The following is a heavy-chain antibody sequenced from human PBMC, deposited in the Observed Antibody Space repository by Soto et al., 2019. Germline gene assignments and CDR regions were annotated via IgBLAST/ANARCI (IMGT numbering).Heavy chain of an antibody. V-gene: IGHV6-1*01. CDR2: TYYRSKWYN. CDR3: ARVFDFWSGYYTHNWFDP. Sequence: PSQTLSLTCAISGDSVSSNSAAWNWIRQSPSRGLEWLGRTYYRSKWYNDYAVSVKSRITINPDTSKNQFSLQLNSVTPEDTAVYYCARVFDFWSGYYTHNWFDPWGQGTLVTV. J-gene: IGHJ5*02. CDR1: GDSVSSNSAA. D-gene: IGHD3-3*01.